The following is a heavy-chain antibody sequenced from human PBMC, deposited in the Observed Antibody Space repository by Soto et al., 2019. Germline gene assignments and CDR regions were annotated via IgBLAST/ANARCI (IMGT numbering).Heavy chain of an antibody. D-gene: IGHD2-2*01. Sequence: ASVKVSCKASGYPFTSYDINWVRQATGQGLEWMGWMNPNSGNTGYAQKFQGRVTMTRNTSISTAYMELSSLRSEDTAVYYCAVVPAAMNYYYYYYMDVWGKGTTVTVSS. V-gene: IGHV1-8*01. CDR2: MNPNSGNT. J-gene: IGHJ6*03. CDR1: GYPFTSYD. CDR3: AVVPAAMNYYYYYYMDV.